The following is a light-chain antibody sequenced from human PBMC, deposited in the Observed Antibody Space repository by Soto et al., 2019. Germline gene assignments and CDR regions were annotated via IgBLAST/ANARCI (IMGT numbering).Light chain of an antibody. CDR2: AAS. CDR1: QSISSY. V-gene: IGKV1-39*01. Sequence: DIQMTQSPSSLSASVGDRVTITCRASQSISSYLNWYQQKPGKAPKXLIYAASSLQSGVPSRFSGSGSGTDGTITISSLQPEDGATYDGQQSYSTPRTFGQGTKVDIK. CDR3: QQSYSTPRT. J-gene: IGKJ1*01.